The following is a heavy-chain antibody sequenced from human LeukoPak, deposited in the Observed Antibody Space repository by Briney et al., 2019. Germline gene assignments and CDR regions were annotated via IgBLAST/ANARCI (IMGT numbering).Heavy chain of an antibody. CDR2: ISSSGSTI. Sequence: PGGSLRLSCAASGFTFSSYEMNWVRQAPGKGLEWVSYISSSGSTIYYADSVKGRFTISRDNAKNSLYLQMNSLRVEDTAAYYCARAWSYSTGWYNYWGQGTLVTVSS. D-gene: IGHD6-19*01. J-gene: IGHJ4*02. CDR1: GFTFSSYE. V-gene: IGHV3-48*03. CDR3: ARAWSYSTGWYNY.